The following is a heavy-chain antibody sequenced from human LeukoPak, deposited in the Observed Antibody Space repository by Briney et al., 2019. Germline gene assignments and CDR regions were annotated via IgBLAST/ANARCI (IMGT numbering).Heavy chain of an antibody. Sequence: SETLSLTCAVYGGSFSGYYWSWIRQPPGKGLEWIGDINHSGSTNYNPSLKSRVTISVDTSKNQFSLKLSSVTAADTAAYYCARGRSEDIVVVVAATDFDYWGQGTLVTVSS. J-gene: IGHJ4*02. CDR1: GGSFSGYY. CDR2: INHSGST. CDR3: ARGRSEDIVVVVAATDFDY. D-gene: IGHD2-15*01. V-gene: IGHV4-34*01.